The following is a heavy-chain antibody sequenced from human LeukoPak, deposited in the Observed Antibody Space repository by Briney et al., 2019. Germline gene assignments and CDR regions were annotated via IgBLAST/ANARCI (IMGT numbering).Heavy chain of an antibody. Sequence: PGGSLRLSCGASGFTFGTYWMHWVRQAPGKGLVWVSGINSDGGTTTCADSVKGRFTISRDNAKNSLYLQMNSLRAEDTAVYYCAELGITMIGGVWGKGTTVTISS. V-gene: IGHV3-74*01. CDR3: AELGITMIGGV. D-gene: IGHD3-10*02. CDR2: INSDGGTT. J-gene: IGHJ6*04. CDR1: GFTFGTYW.